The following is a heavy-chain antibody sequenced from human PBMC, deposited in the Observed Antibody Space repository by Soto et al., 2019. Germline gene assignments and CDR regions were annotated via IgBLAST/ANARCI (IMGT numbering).Heavy chain of an antibody. V-gene: IGHV4-30-2*01. D-gene: IGHD3-3*01. Sequence: LSLTCAVSGGSISSGGYSWSWIRQPPGKGLEWIGYIYHSGSTYYNPSLKSRVTISVDRSKNQFSLKLSSVTAADTAVYYCIAKRRFLERSKGYYYGMDVWGQGTTVPVYS. CDR2: IYHSGST. CDR3: IAKRRFLERSKGYYYGMDV. J-gene: IGHJ6*02. CDR1: GGSISSGGYS.